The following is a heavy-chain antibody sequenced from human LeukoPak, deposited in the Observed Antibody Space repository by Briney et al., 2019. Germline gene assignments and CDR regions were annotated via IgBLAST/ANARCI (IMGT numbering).Heavy chain of an antibody. D-gene: IGHD3/OR15-3a*01. J-gene: IGHJ3*02. CDR3: ARIMEYYDFTPRGFDI. V-gene: IGHV1-2*02. CDR2: MNPDSGGT. CDR1: GYTFIGHY. Sequence: GASVKVSCKASGYTFIGHYIHWVRQAPGQRLEWMGWMNPDSGGTNYAQKFQDRVTMNRDTSITTAYMELSRLTSDDTAIYYCARIMEYYDFTPRGFDIWGQGTMVAVSS.